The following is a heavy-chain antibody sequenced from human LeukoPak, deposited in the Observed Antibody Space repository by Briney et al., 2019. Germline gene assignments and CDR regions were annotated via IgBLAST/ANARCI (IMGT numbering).Heavy chain of an antibody. V-gene: IGHV4-39*01. D-gene: IGHD3-9*01. J-gene: IGHJ5*02. CDR3: ARIFFPNWFDP. CDR1: GGSISSSSYY. CDR2: IYYSGST. Sequence: PSETLSLTCTVSGGSISSSSYYWGWIRQPPGKGVEWIGSIYYSGSTYYNPSLKSRVTISVDTSKNQFSLKLSSVTAADTAVYYCARIFFPNWFDPWGQGTLVTVSS.